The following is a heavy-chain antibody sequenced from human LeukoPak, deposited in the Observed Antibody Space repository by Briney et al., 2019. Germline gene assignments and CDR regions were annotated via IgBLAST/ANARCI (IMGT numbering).Heavy chain of an antibody. CDR3: ARIPTNAVPAAHNGFDI. D-gene: IGHD2-2*01. CDR1: GGSISSYY. V-gene: IGHV4-59*05. J-gene: IGHJ3*02. CDR2: IYYSGST. Sequence: SGTLSLTCTVSGGSISSYYWSWIRQPPGKGLEWIGSIYYSGSTYYNPSLKSRVTISVDTSKNQFSLKLSSVTAADTAVYYCARIPTNAVPAAHNGFDIWGQGTMLTVSS.